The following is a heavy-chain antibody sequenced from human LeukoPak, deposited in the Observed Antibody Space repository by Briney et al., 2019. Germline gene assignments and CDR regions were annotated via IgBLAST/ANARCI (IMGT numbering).Heavy chain of an antibody. J-gene: IGHJ5*02. CDR1: GGTFSSYA. CDR2: INPNSGGT. V-gene: IGHV1-2*02. D-gene: IGHD2-2*01. Sequence: ASVKVSCKASGGTFSSYAISWVRQAPGQGLEWMGWINPNSGGTNYAQKFQGRVTMTRDTSISTAYMELSRLRSDDTAVYYCARDHCSSTSWYGPDIDPWGQGTLVTVSS. CDR3: ARDHCSSTSWYGPDIDP.